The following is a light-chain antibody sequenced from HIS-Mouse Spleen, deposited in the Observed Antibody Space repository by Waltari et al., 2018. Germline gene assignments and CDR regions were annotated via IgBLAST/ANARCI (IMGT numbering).Light chain of an antibody. CDR3: AAWDDSLSGWV. J-gene: IGLJ3*02. Sequence: SSELTQDPAVSVALGQTVRITCQGDSLRSYYASWYQQKPGQAPVLVIYGKNNRPSGIPDRFSGSKSGTSASLAISGLRSEDEADYYCAAWDDSLSGWVFGGGTKLTVL. CDR1: SLRSYY. V-gene: IGLV3-19*01. CDR2: GKN.